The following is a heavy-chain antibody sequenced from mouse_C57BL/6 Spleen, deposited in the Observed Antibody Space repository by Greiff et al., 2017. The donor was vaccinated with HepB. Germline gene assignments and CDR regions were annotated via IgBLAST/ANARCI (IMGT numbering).Heavy chain of an antibody. CDR2: INPNYGTT. CDR3: ARDHYYGSNPYWYFDV. CDR1: GYSFTDYN. D-gene: IGHD1-1*01. J-gene: IGHJ1*03. V-gene: IGHV1-39*01. Sequence: EVQLQESGPELVKPGASVKISCKASGYSFTDYNMNWVKQSNGKSLEWIGVINPNYGTTSYNQKFKGKATLTVDQSSSTAYMQLNSLTSEDSAVYYCARDHYYGSNPYWYFDVWGTGTTVTVSS.